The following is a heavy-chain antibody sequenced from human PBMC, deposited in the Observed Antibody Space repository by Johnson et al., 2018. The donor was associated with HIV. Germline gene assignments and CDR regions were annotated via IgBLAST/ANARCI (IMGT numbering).Heavy chain of an antibody. CDR1: GFTFDDYG. D-gene: IGHD1-26*01. CDR3: ARRDSGSLSFDI. Sequence: EVQLVESGGGVVRPGGSLRLSCAASGFTFDDYGMSWVRQAPGKGLEWVSGINWNGADTTYADSVKGRCTISRDNGKNSLYLQMNGLRAEDTALYYCARRDSGSLSFDIWGQGTMVTVSS. J-gene: IGHJ3*02. V-gene: IGHV3-20*04. CDR2: INWNGADT.